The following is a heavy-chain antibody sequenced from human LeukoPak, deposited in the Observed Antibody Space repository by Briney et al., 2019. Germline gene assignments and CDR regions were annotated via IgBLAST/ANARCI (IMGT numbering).Heavy chain of an antibody. Sequence: PSETLSLTCTDSDGSINSYYWSWIRQSPGKGLEWIGYVHHSGSTNYNPSLKSRVTISVDTSKKQVSLKLSSVTAVDTAVYYCARATGTTRNAFDIWGQGTMVTVSS. CDR2: VHHSGST. V-gene: IGHV4-59*01. CDR3: ARATGTTRNAFDI. D-gene: IGHD1-7*01. J-gene: IGHJ3*02. CDR1: DGSINSYY.